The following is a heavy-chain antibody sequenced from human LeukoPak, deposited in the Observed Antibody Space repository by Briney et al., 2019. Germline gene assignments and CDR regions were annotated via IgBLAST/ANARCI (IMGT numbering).Heavy chain of an antibody. Sequence: SETLSLTCTVSGGSISSGDYYWSWIRQPPGKGLEWIGYIYYSGSTYYNPSLKSRVTISVDTSRNQFSLKLSSVTAADTAVYYCARERGRYCSSTSCRDPIWFDPWGQGTLVTVSS. V-gene: IGHV4-30-4*08. CDR1: GGSISSGDYY. D-gene: IGHD2-2*01. J-gene: IGHJ5*02. CDR3: ARERGRYCSSTSCRDPIWFDP. CDR2: IYYSGST.